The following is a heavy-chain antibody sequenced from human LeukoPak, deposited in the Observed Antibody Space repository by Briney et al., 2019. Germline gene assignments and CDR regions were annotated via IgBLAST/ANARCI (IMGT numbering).Heavy chain of an antibody. D-gene: IGHD2-15*01. J-gene: IGHJ3*02. V-gene: IGHV3-23*01. CDR3: AKDLAATLDAFDI. CDR1: GFTFSTYA. Sequence: PGGSLRLSRAASGFTFSTYAMSWVRQAPGKGLEWVSTISGSYGTTYYADSVKGRFTISRDNSKNTLYLQMNSLRAEDTALYYCAKDLAATLDAFDIWGQGTMVTVSS. CDR2: ISGSYGTT.